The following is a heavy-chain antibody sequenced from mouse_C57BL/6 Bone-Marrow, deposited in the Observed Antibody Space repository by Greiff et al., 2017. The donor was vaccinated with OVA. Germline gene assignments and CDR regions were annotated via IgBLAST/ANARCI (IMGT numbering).Heavy chain of an antibody. CDR1: GFTFSSYA. D-gene: IGHD2-5*01. CDR2: ISDGGSYT. V-gene: IGHV5-4*01. CDR3: AREEGTYYSNYVDY. Sequence: EVKLVESGGGLVKPGGSLKLSCAASGFTFSSYAMSWVRQTPEKRLEWVATISDGGSYTYFPDNVKGRFTISRDNAKNNLYLQMSQLKSEDTAMYYCAREEGTYYSNYVDYWGQGTTLTVSS. J-gene: IGHJ2*01.